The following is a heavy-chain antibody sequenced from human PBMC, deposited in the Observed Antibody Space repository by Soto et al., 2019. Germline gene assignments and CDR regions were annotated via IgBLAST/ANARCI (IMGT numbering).Heavy chain of an antibody. V-gene: IGHV3-74*01. Sequence: EVQLVESGGGLVQPGGSLRLSCAASGFTFSTYWMHWVRQAPGKGMVWVSRINGDGSNTDYADSVKGRFTTSRDNAKNTLYLQMRSLSAEDTAVYYCARDNNPDFSGQGTLVTVSS. CDR3: ARDNNPDF. J-gene: IGHJ4*02. CDR2: INGDGSNT. CDR1: GFTFSTYW. D-gene: IGHD1-20*01.